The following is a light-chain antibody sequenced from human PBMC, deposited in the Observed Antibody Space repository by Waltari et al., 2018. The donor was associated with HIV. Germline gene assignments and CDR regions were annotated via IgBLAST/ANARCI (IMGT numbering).Light chain of an antibody. J-gene: IGKJ4*01. CDR3: MQALQAPST. CDR1: QSLLHSNGYNY. CDR2: LGS. V-gene: IGKV2-28*01. Sequence: DIVMTQSPLSLPVTPGEPASISCSSSQSLLHSNGYNYLDWYLQKPGQSPQLLIYLGSNRASGVPDRFSGSGSGTDFTLKISRVEAEDVGVYYCMQALQAPSTFGGGTKVEMK.